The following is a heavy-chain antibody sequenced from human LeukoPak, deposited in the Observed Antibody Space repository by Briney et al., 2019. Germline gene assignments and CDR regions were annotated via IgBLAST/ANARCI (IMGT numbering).Heavy chain of an antibody. Sequence: GASVKVSCKASGGTFSSYAISWVRQAPGQGLEWMGRIIPIFGIANYAQKFQGRVTITADKSTSTAYMELSSLRSEDTAVYYCARDVCGGDCYDWYFDLWGRGTLVTVSS. J-gene: IGHJ2*01. CDR2: IIPIFGIA. V-gene: IGHV1-69*04. CDR3: ARDVCGGDCYDWYFDL. D-gene: IGHD2-21*02. CDR1: GGTFSSYA.